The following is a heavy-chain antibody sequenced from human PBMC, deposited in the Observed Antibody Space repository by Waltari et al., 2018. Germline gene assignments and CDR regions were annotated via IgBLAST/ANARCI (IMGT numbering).Heavy chain of an antibody. Sequence: QVQLVQSGAEVKKPGASVKVSCKASGYTFTSYAMHWVRQAPGQRLEWMGWINAGNGNTKYSQKFQGRVTITRDTSASTAYMELSSLRSEDTAVYYCARELAYYGDTEPLNYWGQGTLVTVSS. CDR3: ARELAYYGDTEPLNY. V-gene: IGHV1-3*01. CDR1: GYTFTSYA. D-gene: IGHD4-17*01. CDR2: INAGNGNT. J-gene: IGHJ4*02.